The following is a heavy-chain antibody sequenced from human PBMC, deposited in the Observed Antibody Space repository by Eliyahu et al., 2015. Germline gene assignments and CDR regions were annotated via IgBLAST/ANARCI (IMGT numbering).Heavy chain of an antibody. Sequence: QVQLQESGPGLVKPSETLSLTCTVSGDSISNYYWSWIRQPXGKGLEWSGHIYYSGNTNYNPSLKSRVTISIDTSKNQFSLNLNSVTAADTAVYYCARKTPYCSGGTCNPWYFDYWGQGMLVTVSS. CDR3: ARKTPYCSGGTCNPWYFDY. V-gene: IGHV4-59*01. CDR2: IYYSGNT. CDR1: GDSISNYY. J-gene: IGHJ4*02. D-gene: IGHD2-15*01.